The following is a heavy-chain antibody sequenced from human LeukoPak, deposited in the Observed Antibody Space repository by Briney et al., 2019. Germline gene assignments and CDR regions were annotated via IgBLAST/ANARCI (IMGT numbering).Heavy chain of an antibody. Sequence: GESLKISCKGSGYSFTNYWIGWVRQMPGKGLEWMGIIYPGDSDTRYSPSFQGQVTISADKSISTAYLQWSSLKASDTAMYYCARMGRKGSGPRWFDPWGQGTLVTVSS. CDR2: IYPGDSDT. D-gene: IGHD6-19*01. J-gene: IGHJ5*02. CDR3: ARMGRKGSGPRWFDP. CDR1: GYSFTNYW. V-gene: IGHV5-51*01.